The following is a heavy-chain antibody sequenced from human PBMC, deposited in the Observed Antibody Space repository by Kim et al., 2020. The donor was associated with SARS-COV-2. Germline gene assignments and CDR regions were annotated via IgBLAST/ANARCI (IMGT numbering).Heavy chain of an antibody. V-gene: IGHV3-33*01. CDR2: IWYDGTNE. CDR1: GFSFSTYG. Sequence: GGSLRLSCEASGFSFSTYGMHWVRQAPGKGLEWVAVIWYDGTNEHYGDSVKGRFTISRDNSKNTLYLQMNSLRADDTAVYYCARHHSISEAALDYWGQGTLVTVSS. J-gene: IGHJ4*02. CDR3: ARHHSISEAALDY. D-gene: IGHD6-13*01.